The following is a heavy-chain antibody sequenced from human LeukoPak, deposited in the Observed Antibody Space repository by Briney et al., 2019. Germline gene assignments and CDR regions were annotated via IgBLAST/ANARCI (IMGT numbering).Heavy chain of an antibody. CDR2: IRYDGSNK. CDR1: GFTFSSYG. Sequence: QAGGSLRLSCAASGFTFSSYGMHWVRQAPGKGLEWVAFIRYDGSNKYYADSVKGRFTISRDNSKNTLYLQMNSLRAEDTAVYYCAKDLGYSGYDSGSYWGQGTLVTVSS. J-gene: IGHJ4*02. D-gene: IGHD5-12*01. CDR3: AKDLGYSGYDSGSY. V-gene: IGHV3-30*02.